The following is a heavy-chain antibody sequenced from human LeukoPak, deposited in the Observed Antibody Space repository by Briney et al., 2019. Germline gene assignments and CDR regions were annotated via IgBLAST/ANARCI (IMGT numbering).Heavy chain of an antibody. Sequence: ASVKVSCKASGYTFTGYYMHWVRQAPGQGLEWMGWINPNSGGTNYAQKFQGRVTMTRDTSISTAYLQWSSLKASDTAMYYCARHETTVTPGRAYYYYMDVWGKGTTVTISS. CDR3: ARHETTVTPGRAYYYYMDV. D-gene: IGHD4-17*01. CDR2: INPNSGGT. J-gene: IGHJ6*03. CDR1: GYTFTGYY. V-gene: IGHV1-2*02.